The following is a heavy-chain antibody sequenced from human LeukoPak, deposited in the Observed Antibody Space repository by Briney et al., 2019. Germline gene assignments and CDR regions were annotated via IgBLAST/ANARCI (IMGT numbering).Heavy chain of an antibody. CDR1: GYSFTSYW. CDR3: ARHVRSYSSSSIYFDY. V-gene: IGHV5-51*01. J-gene: IGHJ4*02. D-gene: IGHD6-6*01. Sequence: GESLKISCKGSGYSFTSYWIGWVRQMPGKGLEWMGIIYPGDSDTRYSPSFQGQVTISADKSISTAYLQWGRLKASDTATYYCARHVRSYSSSSIYFDYWGQGTLVTVSS. CDR2: IYPGDSDT.